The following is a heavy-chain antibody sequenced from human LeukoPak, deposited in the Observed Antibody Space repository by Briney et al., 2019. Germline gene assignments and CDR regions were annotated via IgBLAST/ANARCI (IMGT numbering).Heavy chain of an antibody. CDR2: INYSGST. J-gene: IGHJ4*02. Sequence: SETLSLTCAVYGGSFSGYFWSWIRQPPGKGLEWIGEINYSGSTNYNPSLKSRVTISVDTSKNQFSLKLSSVTAADTAVYYRASSAYYDILTGYYPFDYWGQGTLVTVSS. CDR1: GGSFSGYF. V-gene: IGHV4-34*01. D-gene: IGHD3-9*01. CDR3: ASSAYYDILTGYYPFDY.